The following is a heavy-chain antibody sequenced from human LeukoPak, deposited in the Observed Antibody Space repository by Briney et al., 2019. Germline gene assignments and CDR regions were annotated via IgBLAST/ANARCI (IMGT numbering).Heavy chain of an antibody. CDR1: GFTFSSYS. D-gene: IGHD3-10*01. V-gene: IGHV3-21*01. CDR3: ARDQPLQHYYGSGGPFDP. J-gene: IGHJ5*02. CDR2: ISSSSSYI. Sequence: TGGSLRLSCAASGFTFSSYSMNWVRQAPGKGLEWVSSISSSSSYIYYADSVKGRFTISRDNAKNSLYLQMNGLRAEDTAVYYCARDQPLQHYYGSGGPFDPWGQGTMVTVSS.